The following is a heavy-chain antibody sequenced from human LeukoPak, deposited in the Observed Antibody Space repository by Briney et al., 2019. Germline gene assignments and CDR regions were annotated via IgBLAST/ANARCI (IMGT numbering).Heavy chain of an antibody. CDR2: ISGGGDST. CDR3: ARGIAAAGLHFDY. CDR1: GFTFSSHG. Sequence: GGSLRLSCAASGFTFSSHGMTWVRQAPGKGLEWVSGISGGGDSTYYADSVKGRFTISRNNSKNTLYLQMNSLRAEDTAVYYCARGIAAAGLHFDYWGQGTLVTVSS. J-gene: IGHJ4*02. V-gene: IGHV3-23*01. D-gene: IGHD6-13*01.